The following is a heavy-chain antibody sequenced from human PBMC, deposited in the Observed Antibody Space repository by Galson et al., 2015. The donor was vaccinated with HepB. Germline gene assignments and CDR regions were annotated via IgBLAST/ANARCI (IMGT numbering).Heavy chain of an antibody. CDR2: IYHSGST. Sequence: LSLTCAVSGGSINRSNWWSWVRQPPGNGLAWIGEIYHSGSTHYNPSLKSRVTISVDKSKNQFSLKLTSVTAADTVVYYCARVDQLARIDAFDIWGLGTLVTVSS. CDR1: GGSINRSNW. D-gene: IGHD2-2*01. V-gene: IGHV4-4*02. CDR3: ARVDQLARIDAFDI. J-gene: IGHJ3*02.